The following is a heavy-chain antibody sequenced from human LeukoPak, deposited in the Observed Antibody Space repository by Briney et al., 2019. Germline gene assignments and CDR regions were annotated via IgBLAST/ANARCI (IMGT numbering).Heavy chain of an antibody. Sequence: ASVKVSCKASGYTFTSYYMHWVRQAPGQGLEWMGIINPSGGSTSYAQKFRGRVTMTRDMSTSTVYMELSSLRSEDTAVYYCARDGPSGSYYSYYFDYWGQGTLVTVSS. D-gene: IGHD1-26*01. J-gene: IGHJ4*02. V-gene: IGHV1-46*01. CDR3: ARDGPSGSYYSYYFDY. CDR1: GYTFTSYY. CDR2: INPSGGST.